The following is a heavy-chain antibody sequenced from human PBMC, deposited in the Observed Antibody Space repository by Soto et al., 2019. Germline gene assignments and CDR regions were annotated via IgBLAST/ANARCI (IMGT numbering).Heavy chain of an antibody. D-gene: IGHD3-16*02. J-gene: IGHJ5*02. CDR1: GFKFRDYW. CDR3: AAYCYTMTCTHFHGYS. Sequence: GGSLRLSCAVSGFKFRDYWMSWVRQAPGKGLEWVANIKQDESDKYYVDSVKGRFTISRDNAKNALYLQMNSLRVEDTAVYYCAAYCYTMTCTHFHGYSWGQGTQVTVSS. V-gene: IGHV3-7*03. CDR2: IKQDESDK.